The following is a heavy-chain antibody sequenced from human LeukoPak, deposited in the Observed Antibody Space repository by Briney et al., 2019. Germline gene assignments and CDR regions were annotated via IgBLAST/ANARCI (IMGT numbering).Heavy chain of an antibody. V-gene: IGHV3-7*01. CDR1: GLTFSSSW. Sequence: GGSLRLSCAVPGLTFSSSWMDWVRQAPGKGLEWVASINPDGNKKYSADSVKSRFTISRDNAENSLYLQMNSLRVEDTAFYYCARDLAYSRLDYWGQGMLVTVSS. J-gene: IGHJ4*02. D-gene: IGHD5-18*01. CDR2: INPDGNKK. CDR3: ARDLAYSRLDY.